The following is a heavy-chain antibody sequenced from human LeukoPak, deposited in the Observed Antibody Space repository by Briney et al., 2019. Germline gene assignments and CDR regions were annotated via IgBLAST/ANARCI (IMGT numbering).Heavy chain of an antibody. J-gene: IGHJ4*02. CDR1: GYTFTGYY. CDR2: FDPEDGET. D-gene: IGHD6-13*01. CDR3: AARSIAAAGYDY. Sequence: ASVKVSCKASGYTFTGYYMHWVRQAPGQGLEWMGGFDPEDGETIYAQKFQGRVTMTEDTSTDTAYMELSSLRSEDTAVYYCAARSIAAAGYDYWGQGTLVTVSS. V-gene: IGHV1-24*01.